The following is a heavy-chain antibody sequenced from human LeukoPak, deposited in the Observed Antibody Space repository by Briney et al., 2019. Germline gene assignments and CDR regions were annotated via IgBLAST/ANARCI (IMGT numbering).Heavy chain of an antibody. Sequence: SETLSLTCAVYGGSFSGYYWSWIRQPPGKGLEWIGEINHSGSTDYNPSLKSRVTISVDTSKNQFSLKLSSVTAADTAVYYCARGIPRYYVYATLDYFDYWGQGTLVTVSS. CDR3: ARGIPRYYVYATLDYFDY. CDR1: GGSFSGYY. J-gene: IGHJ4*02. V-gene: IGHV4-34*01. CDR2: INHSGST. D-gene: IGHD2-8*01.